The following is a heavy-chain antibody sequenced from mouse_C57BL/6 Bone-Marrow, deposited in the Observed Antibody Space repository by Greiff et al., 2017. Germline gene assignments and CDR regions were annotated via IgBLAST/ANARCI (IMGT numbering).Heavy chain of an antibody. CDR1: GYTFTSYW. J-gene: IGHJ1*03. D-gene: IGHD1-1*01. Sequence: VQLQQPGAELVKPGASVKLSCKASGYTFTSYWMQWVKQRPGQGLEWIGEIDPSDSYTNYNQKFKGKATLTVDTSSSTAYMQRSSLTSEDSAVYYCATSIYYYGSSSSWYFDVWGTGTTVTVSS. CDR2: IDPSDSYT. CDR3: ATSIYYYGSSSSWYFDV. V-gene: IGHV1-50*01.